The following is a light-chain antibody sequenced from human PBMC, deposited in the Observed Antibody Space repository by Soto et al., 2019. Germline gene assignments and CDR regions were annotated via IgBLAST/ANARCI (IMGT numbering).Light chain of an antibody. Sequence: DIVMTQSPLSLAVTPGEPASISCRSSQSLLNSNGYTYLDWYLQKPWQSPQVLIYLLSNRASGVPDRFSGSGSGTDFTLKISRVEAEDVGVYYCMQALQTPWTFGQGTKV. CDR2: LLS. CDR3: MQALQTPWT. J-gene: IGKJ1*01. V-gene: IGKV2-28*01. CDR1: QSLLNSNGYTY.